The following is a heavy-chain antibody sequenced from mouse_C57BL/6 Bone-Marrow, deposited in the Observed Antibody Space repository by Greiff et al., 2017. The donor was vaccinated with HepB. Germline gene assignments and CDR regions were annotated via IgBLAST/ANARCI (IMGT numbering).Heavy chain of an antibody. CDR2: ISDGGSYT. J-gene: IGHJ4*01. CDR3: ARDDGYYVDY. V-gene: IGHV5-4*01. D-gene: IGHD2-3*01. Sequence: VQLKESGGGLVKPGGSLKLSCAASGFTFSSYAMSWVRQTPEKRLEWVATISDGGSYTYYPDNVKGRFTISRDNAKNNLYLQMSHLKSEDTAMYYCARDDGYYVDYWGQGTSVTVSS. CDR1: GFTFSSYA.